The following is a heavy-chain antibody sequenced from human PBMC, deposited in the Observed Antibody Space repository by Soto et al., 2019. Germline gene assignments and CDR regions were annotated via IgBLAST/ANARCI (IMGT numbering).Heavy chain of an antibody. D-gene: IGHD6-13*01. Sequence: GGSLGLSCAASGFTFNTYPMSWVRQAPGKGLEWVSGISTSGGSTYYADSVKGRLTISRDNSKNTVFLQMNSLRAEDTAVYYCENLLPVGGTRRQIDYFDYGGGETLVTVSS. J-gene: IGHJ4*02. CDR1: GFTFNTYP. V-gene: IGHV3-23*01. CDR3: ENLLPVGGTRRQIDYFDY. CDR2: ISTSGGST.